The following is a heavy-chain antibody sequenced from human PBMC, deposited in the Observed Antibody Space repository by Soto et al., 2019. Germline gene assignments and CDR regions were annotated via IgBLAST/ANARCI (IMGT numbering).Heavy chain of an antibody. CDR3: ARVFPGAAAGNYYGMDV. Sequence: SETLSLTCTVSGGSISSYYWSWIRQPPGKGLEWIGYIYYSGSTNYNPSLKSRVTISVDTSKNQFSLKLSSVTAADTAVYYCARVFPGAAAGNYYGMDVWGQGTTVTVS. CDR1: GGSISSYY. D-gene: IGHD6-13*01. CDR2: IYYSGST. J-gene: IGHJ6*02. V-gene: IGHV4-59*01.